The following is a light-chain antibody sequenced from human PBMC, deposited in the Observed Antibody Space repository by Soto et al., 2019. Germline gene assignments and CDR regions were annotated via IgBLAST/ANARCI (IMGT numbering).Light chain of an antibody. CDR1: QGIGNR. J-gene: IGKJ1*01. CDR2: DAS. Sequence: DIRMTQSPSSLSTPVGDRVIITCRASQGIGNRLAWYQQKPGKVPELLIYDASTLHSGVPSRFSGSGSGTDFTLIISSLQPEDVATYYCQKYNRAPWTFGQGTKVEIK. CDR3: QKYNRAPWT. V-gene: IGKV1-27*01.